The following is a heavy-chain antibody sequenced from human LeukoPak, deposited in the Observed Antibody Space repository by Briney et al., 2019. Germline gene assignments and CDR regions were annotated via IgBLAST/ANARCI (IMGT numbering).Heavy chain of an antibody. CDR2: ILSTGST. CDR1: AGSISGYY. D-gene: IGHD1-26*01. J-gene: IGHJ4*02. V-gene: IGHV4-59*12. Sequence: SETLSLTCTVSAGSISGYYWSWIRQPPGKGLEWIGNILSTGSTNYNPSLKSRVTISVDTSKNQFSLKLSSVTAADTAVYYCARGRSGSYYFDYWGQGTLVTVSS. CDR3: ARGRSGSYYFDY.